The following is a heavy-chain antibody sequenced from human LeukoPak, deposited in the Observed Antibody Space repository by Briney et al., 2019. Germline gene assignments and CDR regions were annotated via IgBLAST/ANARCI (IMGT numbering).Heavy chain of an antibody. V-gene: IGHV4-39*07. D-gene: IGHD3-22*01. J-gene: IGHJ4*02. CDR2: INHSGST. CDR1: GGSISSGGYY. CDR3: ARILTYYYDSSGYRFDY. Sequence: PSETLSLTCTVSGGSISSGGYYWSWIRQPPGEGLEWIGEINHSGSTNYNPPLKSRVTISVDTSKNQFSLKLSSVTAADTAVYYCARILTYYYDSSGYRFDYWGQGTLVTVSS.